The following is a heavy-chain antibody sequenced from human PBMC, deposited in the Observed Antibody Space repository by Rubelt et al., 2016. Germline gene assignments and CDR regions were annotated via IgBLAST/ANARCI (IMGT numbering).Heavy chain of an antibody. CDR1: GGSFSGYY. V-gene: IGHV4-34*01. CDR2: INHSGST. Sequence: QVQLQESGPGLVKPSETLSLTCAVYGGSFSGYYWSWIRQPPGKGLEWIGEINHSGSTNYNPSLKSRVTISVDTSKNPVSLNRSVVTAAETAVCSCGRPERLTDFGAWRQGHVVTASA. D-gene: IGHD1-14*01. J-gene: IGHJ5*02. CDR3: GRPERLTDFGA.